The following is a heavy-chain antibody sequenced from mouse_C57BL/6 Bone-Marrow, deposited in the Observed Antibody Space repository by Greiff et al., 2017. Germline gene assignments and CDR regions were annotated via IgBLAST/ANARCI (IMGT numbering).Heavy chain of an antibody. D-gene: IGHD3-3*01. CDR2: ISSGSSTI. J-gene: IGHJ2*01. CDR1: GFTFSDYG. V-gene: IGHV5-17*01. CDR3: ARYLGDY. Sequence: EVNLVESGGGLVKPGGSLKLSCAASGFTFSDYGMHWVRQAPEKGLEWVAYISSGSSTIYYAVTVKGRFTISRDNAKNTLFLQMTSLRSEDTAMYYCARYLGDYWGQGTTLTVSS.